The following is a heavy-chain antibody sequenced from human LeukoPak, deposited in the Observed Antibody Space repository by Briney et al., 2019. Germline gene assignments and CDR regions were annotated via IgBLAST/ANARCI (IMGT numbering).Heavy chain of an antibody. CDR1: GFTFSSYG. D-gene: IGHD6-19*01. CDR2: ISYDGSNK. Sequence: GGSLRLSCAASGFTFSSYGMHWVRQAPGKGLEWVAVISYDGSNKYYADSVKGRFTISRDNSKNTLYLQMNSLRAEDTAAYYCAKSYSGWYGPFDYWGQGTLVTVSS. J-gene: IGHJ4*02. V-gene: IGHV3-30*18. CDR3: AKSYSGWYGPFDY.